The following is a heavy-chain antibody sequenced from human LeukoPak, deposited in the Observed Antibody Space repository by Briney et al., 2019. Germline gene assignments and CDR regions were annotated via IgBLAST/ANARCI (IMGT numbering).Heavy chain of an antibody. V-gene: IGHV4-4*07. J-gene: IGHJ6*03. CDR3: AREGVGYGSGSPYYYYYMDV. Sequence: SETLSLTCAVYGGSFSGYYWSWIRQPAGKGLEWIGRIYTSGSTNYNPSLKSRVTISVDTSKNQFSLKLSSVTAADTAVYYCAREGVGYGSGSPYYYYYMDVWGKGTTVTISS. CDR2: IYTSGST. D-gene: IGHD3-10*01. CDR1: GGSFSGYY.